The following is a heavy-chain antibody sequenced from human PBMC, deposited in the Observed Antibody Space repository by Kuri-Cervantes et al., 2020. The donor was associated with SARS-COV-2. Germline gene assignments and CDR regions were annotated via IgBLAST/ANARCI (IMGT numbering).Heavy chain of an antibody. V-gene: IGHV4-59*12. CDR1: GGSISSYY. CDR2: IYYSGST. Sequence: ESLKISCTVSGGSISSYYWSWIRQPPGKGLEWIGYIYYSGSTNYNPSLKSRVTISVDTSKNQFSLKLSSVTAADTAVYYCARDRSFGYWGQGTLVTVSS. CDR3: ARDRSFGY. J-gene: IGHJ4*02.